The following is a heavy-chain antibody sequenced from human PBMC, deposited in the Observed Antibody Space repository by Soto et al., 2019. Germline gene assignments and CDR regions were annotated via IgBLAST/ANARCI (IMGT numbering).Heavy chain of an antibody. CDR2: ISGSGGAT. Sequence: GGSLRLSCAASGFTFSSYAMTWVRQAPGKGLEWVSSISGSGGATYYADSVKGRFTISRDDSKSTLYLQMNSLRAEDTALYYCAKAGRPYYDLWSENRFDPWGQGTLVTVSS. CDR1: GFTFSSYA. D-gene: IGHD3-3*01. J-gene: IGHJ5*02. V-gene: IGHV3-23*01. CDR3: AKAGRPYYDLWSENRFDP.